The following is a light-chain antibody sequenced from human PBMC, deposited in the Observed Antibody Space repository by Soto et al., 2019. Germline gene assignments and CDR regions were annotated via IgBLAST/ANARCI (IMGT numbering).Light chain of an antibody. Sequence: LTQPASVSGSPGQSITISCTGTSSDVGGYNYVSWYQQHPGKAPKLMIYEVSNRPSGVSNRFSGSKSGNTASLTISGLXAEDEADYYCSSYTSSSTPCVFGTGTKVTVL. CDR3: SSYTSSSTPCV. CDR2: EVS. J-gene: IGLJ1*01. CDR1: SSDVGGYNY. V-gene: IGLV2-14*01.